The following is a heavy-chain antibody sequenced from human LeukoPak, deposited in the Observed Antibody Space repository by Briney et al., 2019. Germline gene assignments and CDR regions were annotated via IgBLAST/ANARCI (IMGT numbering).Heavy chain of an antibody. V-gene: IGHV4-4*02. CDR2: IYHSGST. Sequence: PSETLSLTCAVSGGSISSSNWWSWVRQPPGKGLEWIGEIYHSGSTNYKPSLKSRVTISVDTSKNQFSLRLSSVTAADTAVYYCARLVVSSWYHEVLRGRDYWGQGTLVTVSS. CDR3: ARLVVSSWYHEVLRGRDY. J-gene: IGHJ4*02. D-gene: IGHD6-13*01. CDR1: GGSISSSNW.